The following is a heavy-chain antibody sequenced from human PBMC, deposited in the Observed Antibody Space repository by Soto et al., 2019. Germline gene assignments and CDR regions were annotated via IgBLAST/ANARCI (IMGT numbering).Heavy chain of an antibody. Sequence: ASVKVSCKASGYTFTSYDINWVRQATGQGLEWMGWMNPNSGNTGYAQKFQGRVTMTRNTSISTAYMELSSLRSEDTAVYYCARGLWVYSDYIWGSYPPNDYWGQGTLVTVSS. D-gene: IGHD3-16*02. V-gene: IGHV1-8*01. CDR3: ARGLWVYSDYIWGSYPPNDY. J-gene: IGHJ4*02. CDR2: MNPNSGNT. CDR1: GYTFTSYD.